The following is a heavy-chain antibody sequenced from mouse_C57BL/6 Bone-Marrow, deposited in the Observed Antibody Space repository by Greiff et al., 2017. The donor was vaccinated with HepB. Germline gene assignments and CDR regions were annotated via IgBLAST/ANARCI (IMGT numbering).Heavy chain of an antibody. Sequence: VHVKQSGAELVRPGASVKLSCTASGFNIKDDYMHWVKQRPEQGLEWIGWIDPENGDTEYASKFQGKATITADTSSNTAYLQLSSLTSEDPAVYYCTTETAQAYYFDYWGQGTTLTVSS. CDR2: IDPENGDT. CDR3: TTETAQAYYFDY. CDR1: GFNIKDDY. D-gene: IGHD3-2*02. J-gene: IGHJ2*01. V-gene: IGHV14-4*01.